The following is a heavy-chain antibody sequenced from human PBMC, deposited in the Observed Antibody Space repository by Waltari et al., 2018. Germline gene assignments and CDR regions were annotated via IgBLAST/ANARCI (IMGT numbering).Heavy chain of an antibody. Sequence: EVQMVESGGGLVQHGRSLRLSCAASGFTLADYAMPWVRQDPGQGLEWVSGISCNSGSIGYAYSVKRRFTISRDNAKNSLYLQMNSLRAEDTALYSCAKDGWELLIPEGVDWYFDLWGRGTLVTVSS. J-gene: IGHJ2*01. CDR2: ISCNSGSI. D-gene: IGHD1-26*01. CDR1: GFTLADYA. CDR3: AKDGWELLIPEGVDWYFDL. V-gene: IGHV3-9*01.